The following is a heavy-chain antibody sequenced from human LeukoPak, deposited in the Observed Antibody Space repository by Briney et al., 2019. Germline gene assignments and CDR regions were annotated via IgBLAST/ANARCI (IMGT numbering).Heavy chain of an antibody. Sequence: ASVKVSFKASAYTFTAYYIHWVRQAPGQGLEWMGWIHPDTGGTSYPQKFQGRVTMAGGTSISTAYMDLSSLTSDDTAVYYCARAGSGAYSSFDYWGQGTLVTVSS. CDR3: ARAGSGAYSSFDY. V-gene: IGHV1-2*02. CDR1: AYTFTAYY. J-gene: IGHJ4*02. D-gene: IGHD3-10*01. CDR2: IHPDTGGT.